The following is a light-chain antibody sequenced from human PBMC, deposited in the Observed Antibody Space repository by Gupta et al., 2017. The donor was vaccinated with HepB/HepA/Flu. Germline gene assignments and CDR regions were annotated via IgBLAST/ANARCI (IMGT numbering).Light chain of an antibody. V-gene: IGLV1-44*01. CDR1: STNIRSNT. J-gene: IGLJ2*01. CDR2: SNN. CDR3: AAWDDSQNGGV. Sequence: SVLPPPPLAFGTPVQRVTISCSLSSTNIRSNTVNWYQQPPGTAPKLLIYSNNQRTPGVPERFSGSKSSTSASLATSGHQSEDEADYYCAAWDDSQNGGVFGGGTKLTVL.